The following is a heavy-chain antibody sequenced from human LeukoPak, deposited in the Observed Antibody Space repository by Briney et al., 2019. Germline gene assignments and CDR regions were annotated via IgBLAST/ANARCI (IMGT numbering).Heavy chain of an antibody. V-gene: IGHV1-8*01. CDR1: GYTFTSYD. J-gene: IGHJ3*02. D-gene: IGHD2-15*01. CDR3: ARMACSGGSCFFDI. Sequence: ASVKVSCKASGYTFTSYDINWVRQATGQGLEWMGWMNPNSGNTGYAQKFQGRVTMTRNTSISTAYMELSSLRSEDTAVYYCARMACSGGSCFFDIWGQGTMVTVSS. CDR2: MNPNSGNT.